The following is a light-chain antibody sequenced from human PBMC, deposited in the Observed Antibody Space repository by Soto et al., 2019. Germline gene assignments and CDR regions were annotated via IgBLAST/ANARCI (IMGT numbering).Light chain of an antibody. CDR1: QSVSSS. J-gene: IGKJ2*01. CDR3: QQSYSTPET. CDR2: AAS. V-gene: IGKV3-11*01. Sequence: EIVLTQSPVTLSLSPGERATLSCRASQSVSSSLIWYQQKPGQAPRLLIYAASSLQSGVPSRFSGSGSGTDFTLTISSLQPEDFATYYCQQSYSTPETFGQGTKLEIK.